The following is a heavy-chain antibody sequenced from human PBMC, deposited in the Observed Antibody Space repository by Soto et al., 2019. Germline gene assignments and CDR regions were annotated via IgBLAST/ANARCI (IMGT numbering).Heavy chain of an antibody. D-gene: IGHD6-6*01. CDR1: GGSFSDYF. V-gene: IGHV4-34*01. J-gene: IGHJ6*02. CDR2: INHSGST. Sequence: SETLSLTCAVYGGSFSDYFWTWIRQPPGKGLEWIGEINHSGSTNFNPSLKSRVAISADTSRNQFSLRVTSVTAADTAVYYCAGREFASSSFHYYYYAVDVWGQGTTVTFSS. CDR3: AGREFASSSFHYYYYAVDV.